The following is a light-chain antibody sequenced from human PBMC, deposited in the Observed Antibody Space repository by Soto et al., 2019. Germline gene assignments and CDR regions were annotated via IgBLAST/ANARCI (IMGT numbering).Light chain of an antibody. J-gene: IGLJ3*02. V-gene: IGLV2-14*01. CDR2: DVS. CDR1: SSDVGGYNY. CDR3: SSYTSSSTWV. Sequence: QSVLTQPASVSGSPGQSIAISCTGSSSDVGGYNYVSWHQQHPGKTPNLMIYDVSNRPSGVSNRFSGSKSANTASLTISGLQAEDEADYYCSSYTSSSTWVFGGGTKLTVL.